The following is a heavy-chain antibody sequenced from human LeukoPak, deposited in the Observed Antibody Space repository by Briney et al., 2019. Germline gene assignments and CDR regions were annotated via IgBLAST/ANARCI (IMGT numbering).Heavy chain of an antibody. D-gene: IGHD4-23*01. Sequence: TSQTLSLTCAISGDSVSSNNAAWNWIRQYPSRGLEWLGRTYYRSKWYNEYAVSVKSRITINPDTSKNQFSLQLNSMTPEDTAVYYCAGGNGGLDYWGQGTLVTVSS. CDR1: GDSVSSNNAA. CDR2: TYYRSKWYN. J-gene: IGHJ4*02. V-gene: IGHV6-1*01. CDR3: AGGNGGLDY.